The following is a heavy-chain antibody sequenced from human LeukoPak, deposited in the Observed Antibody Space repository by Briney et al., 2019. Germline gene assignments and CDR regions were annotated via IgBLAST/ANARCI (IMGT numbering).Heavy chain of an antibody. V-gene: IGHV3-33*01. J-gene: IGHJ4*02. CDR1: GFTFSSYG. CDR3: RRAGAGIDY. Sequence: GRSLRLSCAASGFTFSSYGMHWVRQAPGQGLEWVAVIWYDGSNKYYADSVKGRFTISRDNSKNTLYLQMNSLRAEDTAVYYCRRAGAGIDYWGQGTLVTVSS. CDR2: IWYDGSNK. D-gene: IGHD6-19*01.